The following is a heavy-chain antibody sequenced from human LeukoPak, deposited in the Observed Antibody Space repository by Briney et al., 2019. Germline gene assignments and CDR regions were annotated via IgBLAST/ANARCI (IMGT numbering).Heavy chain of an antibody. V-gene: IGHV1-8*01. J-gene: IGHJ5*02. D-gene: IGHD2-2*01. Sequence: GASVKVSCKASGYTFTSYDINWVRQATGQGLEWMGWMNPNSGNTGYAQKFQGRVTMTRNTSISTAHMELSSLRSEDTAVYYCARAGDIVVVPDNWFDPWGQGTLVTVSS. CDR1: GYTFTSYD. CDR3: ARAGDIVVVPDNWFDP. CDR2: MNPNSGNT.